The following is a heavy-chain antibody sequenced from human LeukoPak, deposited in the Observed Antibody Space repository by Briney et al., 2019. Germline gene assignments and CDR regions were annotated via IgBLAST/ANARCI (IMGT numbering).Heavy chain of an antibody. CDR3: AREANYDYVWGGYSWLDP. CDR1: GYTFTSYG. CDR2: ISAYNGNT. V-gene: IGHV1-18*01. D-gene: IGHD3-16*01. Sequence: GASVKVSCKASGYTFTSYGISWVRQAPGQGLEWMGWISAYNGNTNYAQKLQGRVTMTTDTSTSTAYMELRSLRSDDTAVYYCAREANYDYVWGGYSWLDPWGRGTLVTVSS. J-gene: IGHJ5*02.